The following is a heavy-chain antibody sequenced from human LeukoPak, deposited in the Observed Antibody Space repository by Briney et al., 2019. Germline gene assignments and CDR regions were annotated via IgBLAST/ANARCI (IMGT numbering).Heavy chain of an antibody. CDR3: ARDAFDI. J-gene: IGHJ3*02. Sequence: SETLSLTCAVYGGSFSGHYWGWIRQPPGKGLEWIGEIHHSGSTQYNPSLKSRVTISVDTSKNQFPLKLSSVTAADTAVYYCARDAFDIWGQGTMVTVSS. CDR1: GGSFSGHY. V-gene: IGHV4-34*01. CDR2: IHHSGST.